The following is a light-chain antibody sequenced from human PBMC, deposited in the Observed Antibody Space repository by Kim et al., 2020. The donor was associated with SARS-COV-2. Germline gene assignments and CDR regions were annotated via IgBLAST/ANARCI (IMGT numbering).Light chain of an antibody. CDR3: QQFTKWPPSIT. CDR2: SAS. CDR1: QSVSDS. J-gene: IGKJ5*01. V-gene: IGKV3-15*01. Sequence: EIVMTQSPGTLSVSPGERVTLSCRASQSVSDSLAWYQQKPGQPPRLLIHSASTRDASVPARFSGGGSGTEFTLTISNLQPEDFAVYYCQQFTKWPPSITFGQGTRRRL.